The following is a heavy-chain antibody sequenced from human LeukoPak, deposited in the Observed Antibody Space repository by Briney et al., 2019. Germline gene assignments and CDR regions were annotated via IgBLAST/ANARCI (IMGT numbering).Heavy chain of an antibody. J-gene: IGHJ5*02. D-gene: IGHD6-13*01. V-gene: IGHV3-21*01. CDR2: ISSSSSYI. CDR3: ASPVAVDP. CDR1: GFTFSRYS. Sequence: GGSLRLSRAASGFTFSRYSMNWVRQAPGKGLEWVSSISSSSSYIYYAGSVKGRFTISRDNAKNSLYLQMNSLRAEDTAVYYCASPVAVDPWGQGTLVTVSS.